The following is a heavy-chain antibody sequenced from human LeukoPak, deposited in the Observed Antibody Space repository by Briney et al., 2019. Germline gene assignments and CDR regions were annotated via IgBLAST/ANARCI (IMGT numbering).Heavy chain of an antibody. Sequence: ASVKVSCKASGYTFTGYYMHWVRQAPGQGLEWVGWINPNSGGTNYAQKFQGRVTMTRDTSISTAYLELTSLTSDDTAVYYCARDVHGDYGSGWFDPWGQGTLVSVSS. CDR2: INPNSGGT. D-gene: IGHD4-17*01. V-gene: IGHV1-2*02. CDR3: ARDVHGDYGSGWFDP. J-gene: IGHJ5*02. CDR1: GYTFTGYY.